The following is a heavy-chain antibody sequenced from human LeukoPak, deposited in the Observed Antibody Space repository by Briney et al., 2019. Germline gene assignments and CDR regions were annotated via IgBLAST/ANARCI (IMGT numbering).Heavy chain of an antibody. D-gene: IGHD3-16*01. J-gene: IGHJ6*02. Sequence: PGGSLRLSCAASGFTFSSYWMNWARQAPGKGLEWVASINHNGNVNYYVDSVKGRFTISRDNAKSSLYLQMSNLRAEGTAVYFCARGGGLDVWGQGATVTVSS. CDR3: ARGGGLDV. CDR1: GFTFSSYW. V-gene: IGHV3-7*03. CDR2: INHNGNVN.